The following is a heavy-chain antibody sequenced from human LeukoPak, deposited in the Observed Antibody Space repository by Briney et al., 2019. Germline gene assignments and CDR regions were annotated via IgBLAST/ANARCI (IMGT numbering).Heavy chain of an antibody. V-gene: IGHV4-31*03. Sequence: SETLSLTCTVSGGSISSGGSYWSWIRQHPGKGLEWIGYIYYSGSTYYNPSLKSRVTISVDTSKNQFSLKLSSVTAADTAVYYCARDLDRGGSRYFDYWGQGTLVTVSS. CDR1: GGSISSGGSY. J-gene: IGHJ4*02. CDR2: IYYSGST. CDR3: ARDLDRGGSRYFDY. D-gene: IGHD2-15*01.